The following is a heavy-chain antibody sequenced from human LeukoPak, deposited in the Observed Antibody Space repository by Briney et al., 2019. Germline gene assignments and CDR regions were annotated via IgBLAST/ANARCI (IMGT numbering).Heavy chain of an antibody. J-gene: IGHJ5*02. Sequence: GGSLRLSCAASGFTFSSYWMSWVRQAPGKGLEWVANIKQDGSEKYYVDSVKGRFTISRDNAKNSLYLQMNSLRAEDTAVYYCASRREGAMVRWFDPWGQGTLVTVSS. CDR2: IKQDGSEK. V-gene: IGHV3-7*01. D-gene: IGHD3-10*01. CDR3: ASRREGAMVRWFDP. CDR1: GFTFSSYW.